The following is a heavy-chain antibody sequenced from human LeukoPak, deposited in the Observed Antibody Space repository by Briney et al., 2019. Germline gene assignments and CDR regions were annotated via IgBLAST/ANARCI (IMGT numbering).Heavy chain of an antibody. D-gene: IGHD2-2*02. Sequence: PGRSLRLSCAASGFTFSSYAMHWVRQAPGKGLEWVAVISYDGSNKYYADSVKGRFTISRDNSKNTLYLQMNSLRAEDTAVYYCARDPLGYCSSTSRYNSAFDIWGQGTMVTVSS. CDR3: ARDPLGYCSSTSRYNSAFDI. CDR1: GFTFSSYA. CDR2: ISYDGSNK. J-gene: IGHJ3*02. V-gene: IGHV3-30*04.